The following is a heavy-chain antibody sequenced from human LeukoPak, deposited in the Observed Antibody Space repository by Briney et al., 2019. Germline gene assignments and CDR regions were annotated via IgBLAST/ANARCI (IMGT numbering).Heavy chain of an antibody. V-gene: IGHV4-61*02. CDR3: ASDEITGGFGAFDI. CDR2: IHAIEGT. Sequence: SETLSLTCTVSGGSITNSGHFWTWFRQPAGKSLEWIGRIHAIEGTRYNPSLKSRATISLDTFKSQISLNLTSMSAADTAMYYCASDEITGGFGAFDIWGQGTMVTVSS. D-gene: IGHD7-27*01. CDR1: GGSITNSGHF. J-gene: IGHJ3*02.